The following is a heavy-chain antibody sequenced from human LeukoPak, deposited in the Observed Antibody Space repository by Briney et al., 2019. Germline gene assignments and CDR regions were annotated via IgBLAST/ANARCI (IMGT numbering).Heavy chain of an antibody. CDR1: GFTFSSYA. D-gene: IGHD5/OR15-5a*01. CDR2: ISGSGDSA. Sequence: GGSLRLSCAASGFTFSSYAMSWVRQAPGKGLEWVSGISGSGDSAFYPDSEKGRFTISRDNSKKTLYLQVNSLRGEDTAVYYCAKFGYSVYRYASDIWGQGTMVTASS. J-gene: IGHJ3*02. CDR3: AKFGYSVYRYASDI. V-gene: IGHV3-23*01.